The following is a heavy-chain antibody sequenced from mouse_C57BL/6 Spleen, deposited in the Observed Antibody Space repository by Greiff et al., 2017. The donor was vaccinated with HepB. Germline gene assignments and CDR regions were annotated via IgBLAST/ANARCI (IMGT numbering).Heavy chain of an antibody. Sequence: DVHLVESGGGLVKPGGSLKLSCAASGFTFSDYGMHWVRQAPEKGLEWVAYISSGSSTIYYADTVKGRFTISRDNAKNTLFLQMTSLRSEDTAMYYCANHYGSSYGFAYWGQGTLVTVSA. CDR2: ISSGSSTI. D-gene: IGHD1-1*01. CDR1: GFTFSDYG. V-gene: IGHV5-17*01. CDR3: ANHYGSSYGFAY. J-gene: IGHJ3*01.